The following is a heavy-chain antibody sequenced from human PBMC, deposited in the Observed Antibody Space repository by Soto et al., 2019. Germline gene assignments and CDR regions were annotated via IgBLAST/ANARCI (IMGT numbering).Heavy chain of an antibody. D-gene: IGHD3-3*01. Sequence: GASVKVSCKASGYTFTSYDINWVRQATGQGLEWMGWMNPNSGNTGYAQKFQGRVTMTRNTSISTAYMELSSLRFEDTAVYYCARGGLRFLEWPQAIYYYYYMDVWGKGTTVTVSS. CDR2: MNPNSGNT. J-gene: IGHJ6*03. CDR1: GYTFTSYD. CDR3: ARGGLRFLEWPQAIYYYYYMDV. V-gene: IGHV1-8*01.